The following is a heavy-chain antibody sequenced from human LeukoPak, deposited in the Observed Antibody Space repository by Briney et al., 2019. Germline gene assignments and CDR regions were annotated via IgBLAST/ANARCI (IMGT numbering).Heavy chain of an antibody. Sequence: GGSLRLSCAASGFTFSSYWMSWVRQAPGKGLEWVAVISYDGSNKYYADSVKGRFTISRDNSKNTLYLQMNSLRAEDTAVYYCARGTQDIVVVPAVPYYFDYWGQGTLVTVSS. V-gene: IGHV3-30-3*01. CDR2: ISYDGSNK. D-gene: IGHD2-2*01. J-gene: IGHJ4*02. CDR3: ARGTQDIVVVPAVPYYFDY. CDR1: GFTFSSYW.